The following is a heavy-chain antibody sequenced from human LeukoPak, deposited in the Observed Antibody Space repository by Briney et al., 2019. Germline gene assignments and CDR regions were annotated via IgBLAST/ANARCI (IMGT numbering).Heavy chain of an antibody. CDR2: INPSGGST. D-gene: IGHD5-18*01. V-gene: IGHV1-46*01. Sequence: GASVKVSCKASGYTFTSYYMHWVRQAPGQGLEWMGIINPSGGSTNYAQKFQGRVTITADESTSTAYMELSSLRSEDTAVYYCARTSGYSYGREVDYWGQGTLVTVSS. CDR1: GYTFTSYY. CDR3: ARTSGYSYGREVDY. J-gene: IGHJ4*02.